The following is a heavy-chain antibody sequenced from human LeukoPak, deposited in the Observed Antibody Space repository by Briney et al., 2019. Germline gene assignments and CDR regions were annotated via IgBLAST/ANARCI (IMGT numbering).Heavy chain of an antibody. CDR1: GGSFSSYY. CDR3: ARKPGSCSSTRCYGHFDY. Sequence: PSETLSLTCAVYGGSFSSYYWSWIRQPPGKGLEWIGEINHSGSTNYNPSLKSRVTISVDTSKNQFSLKLSSVTAADTAVYYCARKPGSCSSTRCYGHFDYWGQGTLVTVSS. J-gene: IGHJ4*02. CDR2: INHSGST. V-gene: IGHV4-34*01. D-gene: IGHD2-2*01.